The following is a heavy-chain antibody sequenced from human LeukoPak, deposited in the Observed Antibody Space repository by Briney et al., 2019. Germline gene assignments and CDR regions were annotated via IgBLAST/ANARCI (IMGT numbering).Heavy chain of an antibody. CDR3: ARADKDGYGFFGFDY. J-gene: IGHJ4*02. D-gene: IGHD5-18*01. Sequence: GGSLRLSCAASGSTFSSSAMSWVRQAPGKGLEWVSGINWNGGSIGYADSVKGRFTISRDNAKNSLYLQINSLRAEDTALYYCARADKDGYGFFGFDYWGQGTLVTVSS. V-gene: IGHV3-20*04. CDR2: INWNGGSI. CDR1: GSTFSSSA.